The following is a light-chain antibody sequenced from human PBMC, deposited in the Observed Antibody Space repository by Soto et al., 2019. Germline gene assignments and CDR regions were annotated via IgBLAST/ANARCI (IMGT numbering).Light chain of an antibody. CDR3: QQYSKWPLT. Sequence: EIVMTQSPATLSVSPGERVSLSCRASQSVSSYLAWYQRKPGQAPRLLIYAASTRATGIPARFSGSGSGTEFILTISSLQSEDFAVYYCQQYSKWPLTFGGGTKVDIK. CDR1: QSVSSY. CDR2: AAS. V-gene: IGKV3-15*01. J-gene: IGKJ4*01.